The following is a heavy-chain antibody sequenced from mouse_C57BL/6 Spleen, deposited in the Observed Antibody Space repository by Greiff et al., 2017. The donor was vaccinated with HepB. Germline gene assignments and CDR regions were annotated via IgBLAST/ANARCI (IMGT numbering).Heavy chain of an antibody. CDR2: IDPETGGT. D-gene: IGHD2-9*01. J-gene: IGHJ1*03. V-gene: IGHV1-15*01. CDR1: GYTFTDYE. CDR3: TSPYYGYGHGYFDV. Sequence: VQLQQSGAELVRPGASVTLSCKASGYTFTDYEMHWVKQTPVHGLEWIGAIDPETGGTAYNQKFKGKAILTADKSSSTAYMELRSLTSEDSAVYYCTSPYYGYGHGYFDVWGTGTTVTVSS.